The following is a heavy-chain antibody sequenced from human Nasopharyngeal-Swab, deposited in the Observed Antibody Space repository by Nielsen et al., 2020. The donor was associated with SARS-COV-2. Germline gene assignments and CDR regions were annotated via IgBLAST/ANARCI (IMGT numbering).Heavy chain of an antibody. D-gene: IGHD1-26*01. Sequence: GGFLRLSCAASGFIFSSYAMHWVRQAPGKGLEWVAVISYDGSNKYYADSVKGRFTISRDNSKDTLYLQMNSLRAEDTAVYYCARDPRGLWDSYGMDVWGQGTTVTVSS. V-gene: IGHV3-30*04. J-gene: IGHJ6*02. CDR1: GFIFSSYA. CDR3: ARDPRGLWDSYGMDV. CDR2: ISYDGSNK.